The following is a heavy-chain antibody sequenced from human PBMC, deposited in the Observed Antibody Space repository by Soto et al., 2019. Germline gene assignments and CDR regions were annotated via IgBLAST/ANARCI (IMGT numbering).Heavy chain of an antibody. D-gene: IGHD2-15*01. J-gene: IGHJ4*02. V-gene: IGHV1-18*01. Sequence: ASVKVSCKTSGYTFTSDDISWVRQAPGQGLEWMGWISPYNSKTDYAQRFQGRVTMTTDTSTSTAYMEVRSLRSEDTALYYCARGSDMYDWGQGTLVTVSS. CDR2: ISPYNSKT. CDR1: GYTFTSDD. CDR3: ARGSDMYD.